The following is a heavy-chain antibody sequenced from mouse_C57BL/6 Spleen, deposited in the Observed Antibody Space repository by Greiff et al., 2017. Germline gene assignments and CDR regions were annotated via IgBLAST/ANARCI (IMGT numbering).Heavy chain of an antibody. Sequence: LQESGPELVKPGASVKISCKASGYAFSSSWMNWVKQRPGKGLEWIGRIYPGDGDTNYNGKFKGKATLTADKSSSTAYMQLSSLTSEDSAVYFCATYYGSSWYFDVWGTGTTVTVSS. J-gene: IGHJ1*03. CDR3: ATYYGSSWYFDV. CDR2: IYPGDGDT. V-gene: IGHV1-82*01. CDR1: GYAFSSSW. D-gene: IGHD1-1*01.